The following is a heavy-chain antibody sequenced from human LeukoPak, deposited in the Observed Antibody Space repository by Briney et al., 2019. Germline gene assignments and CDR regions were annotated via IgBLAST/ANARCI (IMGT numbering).Heavy chain of an antibody. J-gene: IGHJ3*02. Sequence: LTGGSLRLSCAASGFTVSSNYMNWVRQAPGKGLDWVSVIYSGGSTDYTDSVKGRFTISRDISKNTLYLQMNSLRAEDTAVYYCARDPYDSSGYYWRAFDIWGQGTMVTVSS. D-gene: IGHD3-22*01. V-gene: IGHV3-66*01. CDR2: IYSGGST. CDR3: ARDPYDSSGYYWRAFDI. CDR1: GFTVSSNY.